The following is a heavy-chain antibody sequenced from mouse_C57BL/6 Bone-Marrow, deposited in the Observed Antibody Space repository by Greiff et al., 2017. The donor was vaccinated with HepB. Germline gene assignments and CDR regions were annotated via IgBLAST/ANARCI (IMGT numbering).Heavy chain of an antibody. Sequence: EVNVVESGGGLVKPGGSLKLSCAASGFTFSSYAMSWVRQTPEKRLEWVATISDGGSYTYYPDNVKGRFTISRDNAKNNLYLQMSHLKSEDTAMYYCASYYWYFDVWGTGTTVTVSS. CDR3: ASYYWYFDV. J-gene: IGHJ1*03. V-gene: IGHV5-4*03. CDR2: ISDGGSYT. CDR1: GFTFSSYA.